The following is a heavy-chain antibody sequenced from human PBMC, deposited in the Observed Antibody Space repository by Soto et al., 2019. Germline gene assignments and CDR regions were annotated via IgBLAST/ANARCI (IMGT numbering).Heavy chain of an antibody. CDR1: GGSISSGGYY. CDR3: ARYVIRYGDYESVYFDY. D-gene: IGHD4-17*01. J-gene: IGHJ4*02. Sequence: QVQLQESGPGLVKPSQTLSLTCTVSGGSISSGGYYWSWNRQHQGKGLEWIGYTYYSGSTYYNPSHKSRVTISVDTSKNQFSLKLSSVTAADTAVYYCARYVIRYGDYESVYFDYWGQGTLVTVSS. V-gene: IGHV4-31*03. CDR2: TYYSGST.